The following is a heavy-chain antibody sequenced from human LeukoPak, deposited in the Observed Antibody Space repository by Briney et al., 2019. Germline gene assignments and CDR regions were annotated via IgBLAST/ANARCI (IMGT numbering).Heavy chain of an antibody. V-gene: IGHV4-39*06. CDR2: IYYAGST. Sequence: SETLSLTCNVSGDSISSSSYYWSWIRVPPGKGLEWIGSIYYAGSTYYYPSFKSRVTLSVDTSSNRFPLSIKSVTAADTAMYYCARVQSRLSWFDPWGQGTLVTVSS. CDR3: ARVQSRLSWFDP. J-gene: IGHJ5*02. CDR1: GDSISSSSYY.